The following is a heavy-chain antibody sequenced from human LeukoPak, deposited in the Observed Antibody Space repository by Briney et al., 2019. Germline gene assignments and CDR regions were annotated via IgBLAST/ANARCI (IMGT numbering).Heavy chain of an antibody. CDR2: ISGSGGST. D-gene: IGHD1-26*01. V-gene: IGHV3-23*01. CDR1: GFTFSSYA. CDR3: AKGYSGSYYGWFDP. J-gene: IGHJ5*02. Sequence: PGGSLRLSCEASGFTFSSYAMGWVRQAPGKGLEWVSAISGSGGSTYYADSVKGRFTISRDNSKNTLYLQMNSLRAGDTAVYYCAKGYSGSYYGWFDPWGQGTLVTVSS.